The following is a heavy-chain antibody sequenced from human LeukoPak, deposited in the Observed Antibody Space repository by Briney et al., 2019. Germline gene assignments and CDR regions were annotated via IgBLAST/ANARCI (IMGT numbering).Heavy chain of an antibody. CDR1: GFTFSSYG. J-gene: IGHJ4*02. D-gene: IGHD3-22*01. Sequence: GRSLRLSCAASGFTFSSYGMHWVRQAPGKGLEWVAVISYDGSNKYYADSVKGRFTISRDNSKNTLYLQMNSLRAEDTAVYYCARDSTPYYYDSSGYYYSYFDYWGQGTLVTVSS. CDR2: ISYDGSNK. V-gene: IGHV3-30*03. CDR3: ARDSTPYYYDSSGYYYSYFDY.